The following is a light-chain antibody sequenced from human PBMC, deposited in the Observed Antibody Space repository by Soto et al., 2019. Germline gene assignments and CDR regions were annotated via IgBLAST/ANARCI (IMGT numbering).Light chain of an antibody. CDR3: QQRGNWPS. V-gene: IGKV3-11*01. J-gene: IGKJ4*01. Sequence: EIVLTQSPATPSLSPGERATLSCRASQSVSRYLAWYQQKPGQAPRLLIYDASNRATGIPARFSGSGSGTDFTLTISSLEPEDFALYYCQQRGNWPSFGGGTKVDI. CDR1: QSVSRY. CDR2: DAS.